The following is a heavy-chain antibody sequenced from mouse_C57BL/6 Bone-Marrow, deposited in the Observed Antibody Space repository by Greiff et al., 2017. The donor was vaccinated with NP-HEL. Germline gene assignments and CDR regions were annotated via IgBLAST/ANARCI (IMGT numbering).Heavy chain of an antibody. V-gene: IGHV1-85*01. J-gene: IGHJ2*01. D-gene: IGHD2-1*01. CDR2: IYPRDGST. CDR1: GYTFTSYD. Sequence: LVESGPELVKPGASVKLSCKASGYTFTSYDINWVKQRPGQGLEWIGWIYPRDGSTKYNEKFKGKATLTVDTSSSTAYMELHSLTSEDSAVYFCASIYYGNYRYFDYWGQGTTLTVSS. CDR3: ASIYYGNYRYFDY.